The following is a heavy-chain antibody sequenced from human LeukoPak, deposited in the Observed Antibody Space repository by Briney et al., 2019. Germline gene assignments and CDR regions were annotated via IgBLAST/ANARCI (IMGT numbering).Heavy chain of an antibody. J-gene: IGHJ4*02. V-gene: IGHV3-23*01. D-gene: IGHD3-22*01. CDR2: ISGSGGST. CDR3: ARVLNYYDSSGYYFSY. Sequence: GGSLRLSCAASGFTFSSYAMSWVRQAPGKGLEWVSGISGSGGSTYYADSVKGRFTISRDNSKNTLYLQMNSLRAEDTAVYYCARVLNYYDSSGYYFSYWGQGTLVTVSS. CDR1: GFTFSSYA.